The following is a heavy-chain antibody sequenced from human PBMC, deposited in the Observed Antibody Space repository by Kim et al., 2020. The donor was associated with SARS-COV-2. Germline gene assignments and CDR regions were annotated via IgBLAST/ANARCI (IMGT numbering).Heavy chain of an antibody. J-gene: IGHJ4*02. CDR3: ARDSDYGDRLNMGNIQY. Sequence: GGSLRLSCATSGFMFSDYGMHWVRQAPGKGLEWVAVLWSDGSNEYYADSVKGRFTISRDNSKNKLYLLMNSLRAEDTAVYYCARDSDYGDRLNMGNIQYWGQGVLVTVSS. CDR1: GFMFSDYG. V-gene: IGHV3-33*01. CDR2: LWSDGSNE. D-gene: IGHD4-17*01.